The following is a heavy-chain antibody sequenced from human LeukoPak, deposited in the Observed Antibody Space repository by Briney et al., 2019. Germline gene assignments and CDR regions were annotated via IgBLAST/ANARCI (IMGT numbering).Heavy chain of an antibody. J-gene: IGHJ4*02. V-gene: IGHV3-30*02. Sequence: GGSLRLSCAASGFTFSSYGMHWVRQAPGKGLEWVAFIRYDGSNKYYADSVKGRVTISRDNSKNTLYLQMNSLRAEDTAVYYCAKDREYQLLYWGAADYWGQGTLVTVSS. CDR3: AKDREYQLLYWGAADY. D-gene: IGHD2-2*02. CDR1: GFTFSSYG. CDR2: IRYDGSNK.